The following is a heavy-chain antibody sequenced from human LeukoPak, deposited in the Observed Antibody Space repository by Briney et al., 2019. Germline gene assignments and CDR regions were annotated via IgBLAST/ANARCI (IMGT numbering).Heavy chain of an antibody. CDR2: INHSGST. Sequence: SETLSLTCAVYGGSFSGYYWSWIRQPPGKGLERIGEINHSGSTNYNPSLKSRVTISVDTSKNQFSLKLSSVTAADTAVYYCARGKTRRDGYNYGGYFDYWGQGTLVTVSS. CDR1: GGSFSGYY. V-gene: IGHV4-34*01. CDR3: ARGKTRRDGYNYGGYFDY. D-gene: IGHD5-24*01. J-gene: IGHJ4*02.